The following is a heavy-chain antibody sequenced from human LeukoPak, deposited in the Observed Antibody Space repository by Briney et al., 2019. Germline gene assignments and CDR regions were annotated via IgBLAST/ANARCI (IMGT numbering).Heavy chain of an antibody. D-gene: IGHD3-16*01. V-gene: IGHV4-59*01. Sequence: PSETLSLTCTVSGGSISSYYWSWIRQPPGKGLEWIGYIYYSGSTNYNPSLKSRVTISVDTSKNQLSLKLSSVTAADTAVYYCARTPMITFGGDPRRAFDIWGQGTMVTVSS. CDR1: GGSISSYY. J-gene: IGHJ3*02. CDR3: ARTPMITFGGDPRRAFDI. CDR2: IYYSGST.